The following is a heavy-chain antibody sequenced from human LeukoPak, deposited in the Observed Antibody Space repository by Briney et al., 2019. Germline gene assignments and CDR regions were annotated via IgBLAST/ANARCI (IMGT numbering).Heavy chain of an antibody. CDR3: ASVRRDGYNSEIY. J-gene: IGHJ4*02. CDR2: ISSSSSTI. V-gene: IGHV3-48*01. D-gene: IGHD5-24*01. Sequence: PGGSLRLSCAASGFTFSSYSMNWVRQAPGKGLEGVSYISSSSSTIYYADSVKGRFTISRDNAKNSLYLQMNSLRAEDTAVYYCASVRRDGYNSEIYWGQGTLVTVSS. CDR1: GFTFSSYS.